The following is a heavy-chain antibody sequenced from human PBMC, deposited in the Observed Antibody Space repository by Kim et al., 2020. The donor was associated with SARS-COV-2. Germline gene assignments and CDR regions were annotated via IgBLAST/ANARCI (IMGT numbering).Heavy chain of an antibody. J-gene: IGHJ3*02. Sequence: SETLSLTCTVSRGSVTSSSYYWGWIRQPPGKGLEWIGSIYYDGTTYYIASLKSRVTISVDTSRNQFSLHLNSVTAADTAFYYCARHGGGSGTYFFDAFDIWGQGTMVTVSS. CDR2: IYYDGTT. D-gene: IGHD3-10*01. CDR1: RGSVTSSSYY. CDR3: ARHGGGSGTYFFDAFDI. V-gene: IGHV4-39*01.